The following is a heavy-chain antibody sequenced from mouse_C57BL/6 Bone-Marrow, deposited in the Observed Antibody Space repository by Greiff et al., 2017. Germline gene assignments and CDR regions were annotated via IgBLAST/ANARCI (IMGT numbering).Heavy chain of an antibody. CDR3: ARDHYYGSSDFDY. D-gene: IGHD1-1*01. CDR1: GYTFTSYG. V-gene: IGHV1-81*01. CDR2: IYPRSGNT. Sequence: VKLQESGAELARPGASVKLSCKASGYTFTSYGISWVKQRTGQGLEWIGEIYPRSGNTYYNEKFKGKATLTADKSSSTAYMELRSLTSEDSAVYFCARDHYYGSSDFDYWGQGTTLTVSS. J-gene: IGHJ2*01.